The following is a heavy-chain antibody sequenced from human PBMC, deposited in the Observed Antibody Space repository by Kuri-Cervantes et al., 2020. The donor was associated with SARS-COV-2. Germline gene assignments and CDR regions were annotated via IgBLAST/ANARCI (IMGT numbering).Heavy chain of an antibody. CDR3: AGEGGTGTPEGGWFDP. CDR2: ISAYNGNT. V-gene: IGHV1-18*01. D-gene: IGHD1-7*01. Sequence: ASVKVSCKASGYTFTSYGISWVRQAPGQGLEWMGWISAYNGNTNYAQKLQGRVTMTTDTSTSTAYMELRSLRSDDTAVYYCAGEGGTGTPEGGWFDPWGQGTLVTVSS. J-gene: IGHJ5*02. CDR1: GYTFTSYG.